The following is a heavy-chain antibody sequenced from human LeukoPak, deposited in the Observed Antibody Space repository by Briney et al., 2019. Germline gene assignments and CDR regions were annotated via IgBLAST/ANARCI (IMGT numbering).Heavy chain of an antibody. CDR2: IIPIFGTA. J-gene: IGHJ5*02. CDR1: GGTFSSYA. V-gene: IGHV1-69*01. CDR3: ARVFTMVRGAFDP. D-gene: IGHD3-10*01. Sequence: SVKVSCKASGGTFSSYAISWVRQAPGQGLEWMGGIIPIFGTANYAQKFQGRVTITADEPTSTAYMELSSLRSEDTAVYYCARVFTMVRGAFDPWGQGTLVTVSS.